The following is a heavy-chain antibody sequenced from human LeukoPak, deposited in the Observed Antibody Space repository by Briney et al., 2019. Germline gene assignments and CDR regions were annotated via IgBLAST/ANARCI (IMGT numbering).Heavy chain of an antibody. CDR2: IYTSGST. J-gene: IGHJ4*02. Sequence: SETLSLTCTVSGGSISSGRYYWNWIRQPAGKGLEWIGRIYTSGSTNYNPSLKSRVTMSVDTSKNQFSLKLSSVTAADTAVYYCARDSYYYDSSGYYRFDYWGQGTLVTVSS. V-gene: IGHV4-61*02. D-gene: IGHD3-22*01. CDR3: ARDSYYYDSSGYYRFDY. CDR1: GGSISSGRYY.